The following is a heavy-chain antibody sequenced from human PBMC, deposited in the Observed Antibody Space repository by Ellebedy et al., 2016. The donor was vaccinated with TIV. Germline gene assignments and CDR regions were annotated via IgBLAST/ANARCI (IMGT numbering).Heavy chain of an antibody. J-gene: IGHJ4*02. CDR2: ISWSNEGI. CDR3: VRDMNPVAGTPFDS. CDR1: GFTFDDHG. Sequence: GGSLRLXXAASGFTFDDHGMHWVRQVPGKDLEWVSGISWSNEGIEYADSVKGRFTISRDNAENSLYLQMNSLRPEDSALYYCVRDMNPVAGTPFDSWGQGTLVTVSS. D-gene: IGHD6-19*01. V-gene: IGHV3-9*01.